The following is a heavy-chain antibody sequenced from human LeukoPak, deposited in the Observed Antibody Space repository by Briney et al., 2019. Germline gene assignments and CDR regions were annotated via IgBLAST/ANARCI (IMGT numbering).Heavy chain of an antibody. Sequence: GGSLRLSCEASGFTFRSYGMHWVRQAPGKGLEWVTGISYDGSDRYYADSVRGRFTISRDNSKNTLYLQVNSLRVDDTAVYNCASARALYGYRGYDEPYFDYWGQGTLVTVSS. D-gene: IGHD5-12*01. CDR1: GFTFRSYG. V-gene: IGHV3-30*03. CDR3: ASARALYGYRGYDEPYFDY. CDR2: ISYDGSDR. J-gene: IGHJ4*02.